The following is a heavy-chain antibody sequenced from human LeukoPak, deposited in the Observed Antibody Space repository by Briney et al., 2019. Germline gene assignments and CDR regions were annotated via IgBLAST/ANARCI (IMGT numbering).Heavy chain of an antibody. CDR1: GFTVSSNY. CDR3: ARGDGSSRSIFTLDY. D-gene: IGHD6-13*01. Sequence: GGSLRLSCAASGFTVSSNYMSWVRQAPGKGLEWVSVIYSGGSTYYADSVKGRFPISRDNSQNTLYLQMNSLRAEDTAVYYCARGDGSSRSIFTLDYWGQGNLVTASS. CDR2: IYSGGST. J-gene: IGHJ4*02. V-gene: IGHV3-66*01.